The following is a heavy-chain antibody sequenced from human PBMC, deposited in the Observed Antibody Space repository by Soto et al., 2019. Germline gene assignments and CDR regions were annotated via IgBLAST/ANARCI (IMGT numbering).Heavy chain of an antibody. V-gene: IGHV4-39*01. CDR3: ARITYCGGDCREFAY. D-gene: IGHD2-21*02. Sequence: PSETLSLTCTVSGGSISSSSYYWGWIRQPPGKGLEWIGSIYYSGGTYYNPSLKSRVTISVDTSKNQFSLRLSSVTAADTAVYYCARITYCGGDCREFAYWGQGPLVTVSS. J-gene: IGHJ4*02. CDR1: GGSISSSSYY. CDR2: IYYSGGT.